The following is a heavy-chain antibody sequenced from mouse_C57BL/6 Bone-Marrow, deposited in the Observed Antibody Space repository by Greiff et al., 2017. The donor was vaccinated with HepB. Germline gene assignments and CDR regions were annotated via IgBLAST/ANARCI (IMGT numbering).Heavy chain of an antibody. J-gene: IGHJ4*01. CDR2: ISYDGSN. CDR1: GYSITSGYY. Sequence: EVQLQESGPGLVKPSQSLSLTCSVTGYSITSGYYWNWIRQLPGNKLEWMGYISYDGSNNYNPSLKNRISITRDTSKNQFFLKLNSVTTEDTATYYCARERVYYSNYDYAMDYWGQGTSVTVSS. CDR3: ARERVYYSNYDYAMDY. V-gene: IGHV3-6*01. D-gene: IGHD2-5*01.